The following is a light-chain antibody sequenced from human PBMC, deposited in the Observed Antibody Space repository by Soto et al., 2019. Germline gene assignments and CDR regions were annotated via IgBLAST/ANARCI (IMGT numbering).Light chain of an antibody. CDR3: ASFTTSSTRV. V-gene: IGLV2-14*01. CDR2: EVN. J-gene: IGLJ1*01. CDR1: TSDIGTYNY. Sequence: QSALAQPDSVSGSPGQSITVSCTGTTSDIGTYNYVSWYQQHPGKAPKLIIFEVNNRPSGISNRFSASKSGNTASLSISGLQAEDEANYYCASFTTSSTRVFGTGTKVTVL.